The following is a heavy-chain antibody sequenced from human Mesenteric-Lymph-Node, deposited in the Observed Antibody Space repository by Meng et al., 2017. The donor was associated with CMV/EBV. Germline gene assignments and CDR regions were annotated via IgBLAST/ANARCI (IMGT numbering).Heavy chain of an antibody. CDR2: IIPILGIA. J-gene: IGHJ6*02. V-gene: IGHV1-69*10. Sequence: SVKVSCKASGGTFSSYAISWVRQAPGQGLEWMGGIIPILGIANYAQKFQGRVTITADKSTSTAYMELSSLRSEDTAVYYCASLLGHLHDYDTDVWGQGTTVTVSS. CDR1: GGTFSSYA. CDR3: ASLLGHLHDYDTDV.